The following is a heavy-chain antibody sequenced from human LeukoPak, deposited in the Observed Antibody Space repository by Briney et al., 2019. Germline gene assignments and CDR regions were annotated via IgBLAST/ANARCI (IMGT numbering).Heavy chain of an antibody. CDR1: GGSISSYY. CDR2: IYYSGST. V-gene: IGHV4-59*01. J-gene: IGHJ4*02. CDR3: ARTAFEEYYYDSSGYYYVDY. Sequence: SETLSLTCTVSGGSISSYYWSWIRQPPGKGLEWIGNIYYSGSTNYNPSLKSRVTISVDTSKNQFSLKLSSVTAADTAVYYCARTAFEEYYYDSSGYYYVDYWGQGTLVTVSS. D-gene: IGHD3-22*01.